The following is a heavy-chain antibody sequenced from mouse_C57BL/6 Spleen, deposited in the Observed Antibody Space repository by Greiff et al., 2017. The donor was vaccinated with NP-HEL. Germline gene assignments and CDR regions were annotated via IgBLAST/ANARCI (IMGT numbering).Heavy chain of an antibody. CDR3: ARVYYGNYGYCDV. Sequence: QVQLQQSGAELARPGASVKLSCKASGYTFTSYGISWVKQRTGQGLEWIGEIYPRSGNPYYNEKFTGKAPLTADKSSSTAYMELRSLTSEDSAVYFCARVYYGNYGYCDVWGTGTTVTVSS. CDR2: IYPRSGNP. D-gene: IGHD2-1*01. V-gene: IGHV1-81*01. CDR1: GYTFTSYG. J-gene: IGHJ1*03.